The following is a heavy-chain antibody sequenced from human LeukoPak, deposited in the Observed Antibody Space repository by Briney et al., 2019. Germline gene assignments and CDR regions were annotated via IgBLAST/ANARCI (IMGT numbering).Heavy chain of an antibody. CDR2: ISGSGGST. V-gene: IGHV3-23*01. J-gene: IGHJ4*02. CDR3: AKRGQGSGCSSTSCYLYVDY. CDR1: GFTFSSYA. Sequence: GGSLRLSCAASGFTFSSYAMSWVRQAPGKGLEWVSAISGSGGSTYYADSVKGRITISRDNSKNTLYLQMNSLRAEDTAVYYCAKRGQGSGCSSTSCYLYVDYWGQGTLVTVSS. D-gene: IGHD2-2*01.